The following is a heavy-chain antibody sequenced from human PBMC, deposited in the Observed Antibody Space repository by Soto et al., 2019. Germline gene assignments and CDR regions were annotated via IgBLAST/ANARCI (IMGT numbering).Heavy chain of an antibody. CDR3: ARFGSGSYYNVSGWFDP. V-gene: IGHV1-69*02. Sequence: SVKVSCKASGGTFSSYTISWVRQAPGQGFEWMGRIIPILGIANYAQKFQGRVTITADKSTSTAYMELSSLRSEDTAVYYRARFGSGSYYNVSGWFDPWGQGTLVTVSS. CDR1: GGTFSSYT. CDR2: IIPILGIA. D-gene: IGHD3-10*01. J-gene: IGHJ5*02.